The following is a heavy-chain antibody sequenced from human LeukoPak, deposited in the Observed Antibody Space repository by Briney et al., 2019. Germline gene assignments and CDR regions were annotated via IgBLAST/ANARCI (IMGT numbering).Heavy chain of an antibody. V-gene: IGHV3-23*01. CDR2: ISGSGGST. CDR3: AKDGGAYQNYPGTVFDY. CDR1: GFTFSSYA. J-gene: IGHJ4*02. D-gene: IGHD3-10*01. Sequence: GSLRLSCAASGFTFSSYAMSWVRQAPGKGLEWVSAISGSGGSTYYADSVKGRFTISRDNSKNTLYLQMDSLRAEDTAVYYCAKDGGAYQNYPGTVFDYWGQGTLVAVSS.